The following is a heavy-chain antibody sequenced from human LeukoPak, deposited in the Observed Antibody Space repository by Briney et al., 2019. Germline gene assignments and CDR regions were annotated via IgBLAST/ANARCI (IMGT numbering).Heavy chain of an antibody. D-gene: IGHD3-22*01. CDR3: WRRGSQLRITMIEVVTGSFDY. CDR2: INPNSGGT. V-gene: IGHV1-2*02. Sequence: ASVKVSCKASGYTFTDYYIHWVRQAPGQGLEWMGWINPNSGGTNYAQNFQGRVTMTRDTSISTVYMELSRLISDDTAVYFRWRRGSQLRITMIEVVTGSFDYWGQGTLVTVSS. J-gene: IGHJ4*02. CDR1: GYTFTDYY.